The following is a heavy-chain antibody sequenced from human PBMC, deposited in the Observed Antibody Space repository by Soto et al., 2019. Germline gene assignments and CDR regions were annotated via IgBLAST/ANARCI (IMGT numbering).Heavy chain of an antibody. Sequence: TLSLTCTVSGASISSGGYYWSWIRQHPGKGLEWIGYIYYSGSTYYNPSLKSRVTISVDTSKNQFSLKLSSVNAADTAVYYCARDPITIFGVADYGMDVWGQGTKVTVSS. CDR1: GASISSGGYY. D-gene: IGHD3-3*01. J-gene: IGHJ6*02. CDR2: IYYSGST. V-gene: IGHV4-31*03. CDR3: ARDPITIFGVADYGMDV.